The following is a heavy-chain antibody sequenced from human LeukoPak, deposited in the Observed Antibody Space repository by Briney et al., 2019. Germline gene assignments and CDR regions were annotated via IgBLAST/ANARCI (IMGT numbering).Heavy chain of an antibody. CDR1: GGSISSYY. Sequence: PSETLSLTCTVSGGSISSYYWSWIRQPPGKGLEWIGYIYYSGSTNYNPSLKSRVTISVDTSKNQFSLKLSSVTAADTAVYYCAREEGSSGWYTLNPDSGFDYWGQGTLVTVSS. J-gene: IGHJ4*02. CDR2: IYYSGST. D-gene: IGHD6-19*01. CDR3: AREEGSSGWYTLNPDSGFDY. V-gene: IGHV4-59*01.